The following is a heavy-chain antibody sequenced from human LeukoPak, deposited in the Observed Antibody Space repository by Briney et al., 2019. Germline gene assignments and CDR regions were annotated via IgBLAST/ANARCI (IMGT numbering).Heavy chain of an antibody. CDR2: IYYSGST. Sequence: PSETLSLTCTVSGGSVSSSSYYWGWIRQPPGKGLEWIGSIYYSGSTYYNPSLKSRVTISVDTSKNQFSLKLSSVTAADTAVYYCAVGDGDYGDLNYWGQGTLVTVSS. CDR1: GGSVSSSSYY. J-gene: IGHJ4*02. V-gene: IGHV4-39*01. CDR3: AVGDGDYGDLNY. D-gene: IGHD4-17*01.